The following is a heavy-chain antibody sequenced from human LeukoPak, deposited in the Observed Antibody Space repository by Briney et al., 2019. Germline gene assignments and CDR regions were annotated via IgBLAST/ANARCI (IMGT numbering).Heavy chain of an antibody. CDR3: ARVSSDSGSLNY. CDR2: ISAYNGNT. D-gene: IGHD3-10*01. CDR1: GGTFSSYA. J-gene: IGHJ4*02. Sequence: ASVTVSCKASGGTFSSYAISWVRQAPGQGLEWMGWISAYNGNTNYAQKLQGRVTMTTDTSTSTAYMELRSLRSDDTAVYYCARVSSDSGSLNYWGQGTLVTVSS. V-gene: IGHV1-18*01.